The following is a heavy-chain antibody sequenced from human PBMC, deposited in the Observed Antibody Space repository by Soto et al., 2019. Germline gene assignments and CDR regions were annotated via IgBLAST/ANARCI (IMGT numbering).Heavy chain of an antibody. D-gene: IGHD2-2*01. CDR3: ARSQGSSTSLEIYYYYYYGMDV. J-gene: IGHJ6*02. CDR2: IYYSGST. Sequence: SETLSLTCTVSGGSISSYYWSWIRQPPGKGLEWIGYIYYSGSTNYNPSLKSRVTISVDTSKNQFSLKLSSLKSEERAVYYCARSQGSSTSLEIYYYYYYGMDVWGQGTTVTVSS. CDR1: GGSISSYY. V-gene: IGHV4-59*01.